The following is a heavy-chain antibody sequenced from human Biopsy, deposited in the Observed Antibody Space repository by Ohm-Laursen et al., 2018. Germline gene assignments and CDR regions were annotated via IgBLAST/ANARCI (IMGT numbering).Heavy chain of an antibody. CDR1: EFTFSGYS. CDR2: INVYSNKK. Sequence: SLRLSCAASEFTFSGYSMNWVRQAPGRGLEWVSYINVYSNKKYYADSVKGRFIVSRDNDKNSLYLQMSSLRAEDTAVYYCARDTRWSPYSMDVWGQGTTVTVSS. D-gene: IGHD4-23*01. V-gene: IGHV3-48*04. J-gene: IGHJ6*02. CDR3: ARDTRWSPYSMDV.